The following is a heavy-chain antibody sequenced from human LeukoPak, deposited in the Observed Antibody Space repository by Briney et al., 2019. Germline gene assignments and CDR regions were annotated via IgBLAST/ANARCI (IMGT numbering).Heavy chain of an antibody. V-gene: IGHV1-2*02. CDR3: ARDMVRGVHPAGN. CDR1: GYTFTGYY. Sequence: ASVKVSCKASGYTFTGYYMHWVRQAPGQGLEWMGWINPNSGGTNYAQKFQGRVTMTRDTSISTAYMELSRLRSDDTAVYYCARDMVRGVHPAGNWGQGTLVTVSS. CDR2: INPNSGGT. D-gene: IGHD3-10*01. J-gene: IGHJ4*02.